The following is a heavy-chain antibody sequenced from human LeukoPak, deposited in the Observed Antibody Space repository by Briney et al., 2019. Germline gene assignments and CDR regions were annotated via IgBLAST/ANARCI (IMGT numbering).Heavy chain of an antibody. V-gene: IGHV3-23*01. D-gene: IGHD3-16*01. J-gene: IGHJ5*02. CDR3: AKDLTCS. CDR1: GFGFSRNG. Sequence: PGGSLTLSCVASGFGFSRNGMSWVRQTPGKGLQWISSLSSSGGGTYYADSVNGRFTISRDNSKNTLYLQMNSLRAEDTAVYYCAKDLTCSWGQGTLVTVSS. CDR2: LSSSGGGT.